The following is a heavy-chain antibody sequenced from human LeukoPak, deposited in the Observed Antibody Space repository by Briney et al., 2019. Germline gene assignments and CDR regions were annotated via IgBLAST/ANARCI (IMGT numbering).Heavy chain of an antibody. D-gene: IGHD6-19*01. Sequence: PSETLSLTCTVFGGSIHSGPLYWGWIRQPPGKGLEWIGSIFHSGNTHYQPSLKSLVTMSVDTSKTPFSLRVSSVTAADTAVYSCARQIAVAGEWAFDIWGRGTMVTVSS. CDR3: ARQIAVAGEWAFDI. V-gene: IGHV4-39*01. J-gene: IGHJ3*02. CDR1: GGSIHSGPLY. CDR2: IFHSGNT.